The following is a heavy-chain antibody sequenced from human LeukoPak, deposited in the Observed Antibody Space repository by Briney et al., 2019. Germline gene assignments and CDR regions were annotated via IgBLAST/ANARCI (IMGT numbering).Heavy chain of an antibody. V-gene: IGHV1-69*05. J-gene: IGHJ4*02. Sequence: ASVKVSCKASGGTFSSYAISWVRQAPGQGLEWMGGIIPIFGTANYAQKFQGRVTITTDESTSTAYMELSSLRSEDTAVYYCASTGVGALVDYWGQGTLVTVSS. D-gene: IGHD1-26*01. CDR1: GGTFSSYA. CDR3: ASTGVGALVDY. CDR2: IIPIFGTA.